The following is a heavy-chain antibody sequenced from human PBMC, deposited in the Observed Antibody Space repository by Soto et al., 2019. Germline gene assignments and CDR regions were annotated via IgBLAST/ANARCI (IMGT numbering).Heavy chain of an antibody. CDR3: ARDGYFDY. V-gene: IGHV1-18*04. J-gene: IGHJ4*02. CDR2: ISPHNGNT. Sequence: QVKLVQSGAEVKKPGASVKVSCKASGYSPYNYGIAWVRQAPGQGLEWMGWISPHNGNTYYAEKVQGRVTMTTETSTSTAYMELRSLTSDDTAMYYCARDGYFDYWGQGTLVTVSS. CDR1: GYSPYNYG.